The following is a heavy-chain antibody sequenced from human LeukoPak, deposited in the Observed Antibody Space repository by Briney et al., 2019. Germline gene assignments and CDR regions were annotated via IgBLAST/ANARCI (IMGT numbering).Heavy chain of an antibody. V-gene: IGHV4-39*07. CDR2: IYYSGST. Sequence: PSETLSLTCTVSGGSISSSGYYWVWIRQPPGKGLEWIGSIYYSGSTYYNTPLKSPVTISVDTSKNQSSLKLSSVTAADTAVYYCARGSRGCSSTSCYRVNYYYYYMDVWGKGTTVTVSS. J-gene: IGHJ6*03. D-gene: IGHD2-2*02. CDR3: ARGSRGCSSTSCYRVNYYYYYMDV. CDR1: GGSISSSGYY.